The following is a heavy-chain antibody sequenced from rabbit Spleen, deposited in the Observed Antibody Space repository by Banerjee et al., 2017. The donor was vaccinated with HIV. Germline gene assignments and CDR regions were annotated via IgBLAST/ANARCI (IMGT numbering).Heavy chain of an antibody. V-gene: IGHV1S7*01. D-gene: IGHD8-1*01. CDR3: ARDGAGSSYFAL. CDR2: IDPVFGST. J-gene: IGHJ4*01. Sequence: QLVESRGGLVQPGGSLKLSCKASGFTLNSYYMNWVRQAPGKGLEWIGYIDPVFGSTYYASWVNGRFSISRENTQNTLYLQLNSLTAADTATYFCARDGAGSSYFALWGPGTLVTVS. CDR1: GFTLNSYY.